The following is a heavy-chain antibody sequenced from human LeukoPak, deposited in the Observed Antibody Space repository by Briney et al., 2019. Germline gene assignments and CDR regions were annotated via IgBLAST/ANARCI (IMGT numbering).Heavy chain of an antibody. CDR2: ISSSSSTI. Sequence: PGGSLRLSCAASGFTFSSYSMNWVRQAPGKGLEWGSYISSSSSTIYYADSVKGRFTISRDNAKNSLYLQMNSLRAEDTAVCYCASLGDAFDIWGQGTMVTVSS. J-gene: IGHJ3*02. CDR1: GFTFSSYS. V-gene: IGHV3-48*04. CDR3: ASLGDAFDI.